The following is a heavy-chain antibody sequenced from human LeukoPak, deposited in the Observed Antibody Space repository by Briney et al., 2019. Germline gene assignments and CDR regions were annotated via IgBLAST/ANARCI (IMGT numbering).Heavy chain of an antibody. V-gene: IGHV3-23*01. CDR1: GFTFSSYA. Sequence: GSLRLSCAASGFTFSSYAMSWVRQAPGKGLEWVSAISGSGGSTYYADSVKGRFTISRDNSKNTLYLQMNSLRADDTAVYFCVKTTIGSYLEDAFDIWGQGTMVTVSS. CDR3: VKTTIGSYLEDAFDI. D-gene: IGHD1-26*01. CDR2: ISGSGGST. J-gene: IGHJ3*02.